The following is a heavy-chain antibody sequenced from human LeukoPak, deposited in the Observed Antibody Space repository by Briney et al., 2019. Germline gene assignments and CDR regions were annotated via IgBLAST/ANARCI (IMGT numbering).Heavy chain of an antibody. CDR2: ISGSGGST. D-gene: IGHD1-26*01. V-gene: IGHV3-23*01. J-gene: IGHJ4*02. CDR1: GFTFSNYA. Sequence: GGSLRLSCAASGFTFSNYAMSWVRQAPGKGLEWVSSISGSGGSTYYADSVKGRFTISRDSSKNTLYLQMNSLRAEDTAVYYCAKDVGKWESLHFFDYWGQGTLVTVSS. CDR3: AKDVGKWESLHFFDY.